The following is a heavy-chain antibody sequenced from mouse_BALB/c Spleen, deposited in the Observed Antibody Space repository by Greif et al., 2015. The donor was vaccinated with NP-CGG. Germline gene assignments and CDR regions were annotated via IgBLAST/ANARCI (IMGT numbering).Heavy chain of an antibody. CDR2: ISDGGSYT. J-gene: IGHJ3*01. D-gene: IGHD1-1*01. Sequence: EVMLVESGGGLVKPGGSLKLSCAASGFTFSDYYMYWVRQTPEKRLEWVATISDGGSYTYYPDSVKGRFTISRDNAKNNLYLQMSSLKSEDTAMYYCARGDGSSYWFAYWGQGTLVTVSA. V-gene: IGHV5-4*02. CDR1: GFTFSDYY. CDR3: ARGDGSSYWFAY.